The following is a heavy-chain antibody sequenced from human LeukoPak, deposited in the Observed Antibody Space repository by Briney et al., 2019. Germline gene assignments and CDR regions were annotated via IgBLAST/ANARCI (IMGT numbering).Heavy chain of an antibody. J-gene: IGHJ3*01. D-gene: IGHD6-6*01. CDR2: ISSSGSSA. CDR1: GFTFSDHF. Sequence: NSGGSLGLSCVASGFTFSDHFMNWVRQAPGKGLEWVSSISSSGSSALYADSLRGRFTISRDNAKNSLYLQMNSLRPGDTAVYYCARERYSRSSHDALDLWGQGTMVTVSS. V-gene: IGHV3-21*01. CDR3: ARERYSRSSHDALDL.